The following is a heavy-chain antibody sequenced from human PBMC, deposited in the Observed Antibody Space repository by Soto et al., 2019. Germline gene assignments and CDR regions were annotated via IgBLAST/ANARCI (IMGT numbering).Heavy chain of an antibody. Sequence: GGSLRLSCTASGFTFGDYAMSWFRQAPGKGLEWVGFIRSKAYGGTTEYAASVKGRFTISRDDSKSIACLQMNSLKTEDTAVYYCTRDGLWHYVILRDYDRGMAVWGQETPVTVSS. J-gene: IGHJ6*02. D-gene: IGHD3-10*02. CDR2: IRSKAYGGTT. CDR3: TRDGLWHYVILRDYDRGMAV. CDR1: GFTFGDYA. V-gene: IGHV3-49*03.